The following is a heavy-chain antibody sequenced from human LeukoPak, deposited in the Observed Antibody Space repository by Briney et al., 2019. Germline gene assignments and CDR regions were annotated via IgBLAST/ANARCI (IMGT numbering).Heavy chain of an antibody. Sequence: GGSLRLSCAASGFTFIDAWMSWVRQAPGKGLEWVGHIRSKTNGGTTDYTAPVKGRFTMSRDDSKTTLYLQMDSLKTEDTAVYYCTTEYGRRSGSFYYFDYWGQGTLVTVSS. CDR1: GFTFIDAW. V-gene: IGHV3-15*01. CDR3: TTEYGRRSGSFYYFDY. CDR2: IRSKTNGGTT. J-gene: IGHJ4*02. D-gene: IGHD3-10*01.